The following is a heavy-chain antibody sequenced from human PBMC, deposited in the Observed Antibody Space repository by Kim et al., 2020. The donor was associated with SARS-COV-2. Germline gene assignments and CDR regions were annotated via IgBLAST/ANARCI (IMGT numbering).Heavy chain of an antibody. V-gene: IGHV3-74*01. CDR2: SDGSST. Sequence: SDGSSTTYEDSVKGRFTISRDNAKNTLYLQMNSLRAEDTAVYYCTRGFDNWGQGTLVTVSS. CDR3: TRGFDN. J-gene: IGHJ4*02.